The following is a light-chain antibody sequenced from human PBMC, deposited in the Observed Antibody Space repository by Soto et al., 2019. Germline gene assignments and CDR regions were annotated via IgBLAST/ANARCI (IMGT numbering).Light chain of an antibody. Sequence: QSALTQPASVSGSPGQSITISCTGTSSDVGGYNYVSWYQQHPGKAPKLMIYEVSNRPSGVSNRFSGSKSGNTASLTSSGRQAEDEADYYCSSYTSSSTLVVFGGGTKLTVL. J-gene: IGLJ2*01. CDR3: SSYTSSSTLVV. V-gene: IGLV2-14*01. CDR1: SSDVGGYNY. CDR2: EVS.